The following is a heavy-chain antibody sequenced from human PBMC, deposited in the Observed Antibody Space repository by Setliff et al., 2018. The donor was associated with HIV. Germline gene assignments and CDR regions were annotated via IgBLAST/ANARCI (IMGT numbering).Heavy chain of an antibody. J-gene: IGHJ4*02. CDR2: IYYSGST. Sequence: SETLSLTCTVSGGSMNSYYWNWIRQPPGKGLEWIGYIYYSGSTNYNPSLKSRVTISVDTSKNQFSLKLSSVTAADTAVYYCARLAASIAARRRFDYWGQGTLVTVSS. CDR1: GGSMNSYY. V-gene: IGHV4-59*08. CDR3: ARLAASIAARRRFDY. D-gene: IGHD6-6*01.